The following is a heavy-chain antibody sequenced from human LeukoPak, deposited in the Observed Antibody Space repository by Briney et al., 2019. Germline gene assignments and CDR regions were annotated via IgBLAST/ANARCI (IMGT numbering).Heavy chain of an antibody. CDR1: GGSISSSSYY. CDR3: ASALSIYYFDY. J-gene: IGHJ4*02. Sequence: PSETLSLTCTVSGGSISSSSYYWGWIRQPPGKGLEWIGSIYYSGSTYYNPPLKSRVTISVDTSKNQFSLKLSSVTAADTAVYYCASALSIYYFDYWGQGTLVTVPS. V-gene: IGHV4-39*07. CDR2: IYYSGST. D-gene: IGHD2-2*01.